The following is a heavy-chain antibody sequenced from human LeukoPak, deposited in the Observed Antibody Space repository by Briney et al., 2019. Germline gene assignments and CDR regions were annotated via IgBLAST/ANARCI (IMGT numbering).Heavy chain of an antibody. V-gene: IGHV1-18*01. CDR1: GYTVTSYG. J-gene: IGHJ5*02. D-gene: IGHD2-21*01. Sequence: ASVKVSCKASGYTVTSYGISWGRQAPGQGLGWMGWISAYNGNTNYAQKLQGRVTMTTDTSTSTAYMELRSLRSDDTAVYYCAREKRGEVWFDPWGQGTLVTVSS. CDR3: AREKRGEVWFDP. CDR2: ISAYNGNT.